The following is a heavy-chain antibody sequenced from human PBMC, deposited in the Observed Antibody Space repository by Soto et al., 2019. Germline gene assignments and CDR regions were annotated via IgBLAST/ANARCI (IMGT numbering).Heavy chain of an antibody. D-gene: IGHD6-19*01. V-gene: IGHV3-9*01. CDR3: AKDRSSGWSYGIDV. Sequence: GGSLRLSCAASGFTFDDYAMHWVRQGPGKGLEWVSGISWNSGSIGYADSVKGRFTISRDNAKNSLYLQMNSLRAEDTALYYCAKDRSSGWSYGIDVWGQGTTVTVSS. CDR2: ISWNSGSI. CDR1: GFTFDDYA. J-gene: IGHJ6*02.